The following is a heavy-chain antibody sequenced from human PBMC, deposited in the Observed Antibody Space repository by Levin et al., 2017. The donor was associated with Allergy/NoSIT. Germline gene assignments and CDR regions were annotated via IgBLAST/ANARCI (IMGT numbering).Heavy chain of an antibody. D-gene: IGHD3-3*01. CDR2: ISSIGSTI. J-gene: IGHJ4*02. V-gene: IGHV3-48*03. CDR3: ARQLGNFWSGYNYFDY. Sequence: GGSLRLSCAASGFTFSSYEMNWVRRAPGKGLEWVSYISSIGSTIYSADSVKGRFTISRDNAKNSLYLHMNSLRAEDTAVYYCARQLGNFWSGYNYFDYWGQGTLVTVSS. CDR1: GFTFSSYE.